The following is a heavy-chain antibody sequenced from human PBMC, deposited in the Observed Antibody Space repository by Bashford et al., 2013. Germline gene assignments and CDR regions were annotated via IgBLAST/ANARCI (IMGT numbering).Heavy chain of an antibody. D-gene: IGHD3-16*01. J-gene: IGHJ5*02. V-gene: IGHV4-39*01. CDR3: ARPAALGWFDP. CDR1: GGSISSSSYY. Sequence: SETLSLTCTVSGGSISSSSYYWGWIRQPPGKGLEWIGKIYYSGSTYYSPSLKSRVTISVDTSKNQFSLNLSSVTAADTAVYYCARPAALGWFDPWGQGTLVTVSS. CDR2: IYYSGST.